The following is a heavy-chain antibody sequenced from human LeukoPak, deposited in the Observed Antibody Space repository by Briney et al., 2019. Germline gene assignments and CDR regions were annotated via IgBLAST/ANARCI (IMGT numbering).Heavy chain of an antibody. CDR1: GGSFSGYY. J-gene: IGHJ3*02. CDR3: ARRRRGIAARWEVAFDI. Sequence: SETLSLTCAVYGGSFSGYYWSWIRQPPGKGLEWIGEINHSGSTNYNPSLKSRATISVDTSKNQFSLKLSSVTAADTAVYYCARRRRGIAARWEVAFDIWGQGTMVTVSS. V-gene: IGHV4-34*01. CDR2: INHSGST. D-gene: IGHD6-6*01.